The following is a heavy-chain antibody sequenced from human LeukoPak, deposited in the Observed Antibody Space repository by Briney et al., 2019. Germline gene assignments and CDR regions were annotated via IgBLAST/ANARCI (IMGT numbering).Heavy chain of an antibody. CDR2: INHSGST. CDR3: ARKVRGVITGILDY. J-gene: IGHJ4*02. CDR1: GGSISSSSYY. Sequence: KTSETLSLTCTVSGGSISSSSYYWSWIRQPPGKGLEWIGEINHSGSTNYNPSLKSRVTISVDTSKNQFSLKLSSVTAADTAVYYCARKVRGVITGILDYWGQGTLVTVSS. V-gene: IGHV4-39*07. D-gene: IGHD3-10*01.